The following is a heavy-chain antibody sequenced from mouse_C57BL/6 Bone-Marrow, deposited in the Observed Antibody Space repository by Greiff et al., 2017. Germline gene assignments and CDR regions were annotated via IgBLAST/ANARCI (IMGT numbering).Heavy chain of an antibody. J-gene: IGHJ4*01. CDR1: GYTFTSYW. CDR3: AVTTVEGGYAMDY. V-gene: IGHV1-69*01. Sequence: QVQLQQPGAELVLPGASVKLSCKASGYTFTSYWMHWVKQMPGQGLEWIGELDPSASYTNYNQKFKGKSNLTVDTSSSPAYMQLSSLTSEDSAVYYGAVTTVEGGYAMDYWGQGTSVTVSS. D-gene: IGHD1-1*01. CDR2: LDPSASYT.